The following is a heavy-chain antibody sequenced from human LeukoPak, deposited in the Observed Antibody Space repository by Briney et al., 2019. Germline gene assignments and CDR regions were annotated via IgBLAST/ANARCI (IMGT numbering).Heavy chain of an antibody. Sequence: ASVKVSCKASGYTFTSYDINWVRQAPGQGLEWMGWMNPNSGNTGYAQKFQGRVTITRNTSISTAYMQLSSLRSEDTAVYYCARAYYDSSGYYWLTFDYWGQGTLVTVSS. V-gene: IGHV1-8*03. J-gene: IGHJ4*02. D-gene: IGHD3-22*01. CDR3: ARAYYDSSGYYWLTFDY. CDR2: MNPNSGNT. CDR1: GYTFTSYD.